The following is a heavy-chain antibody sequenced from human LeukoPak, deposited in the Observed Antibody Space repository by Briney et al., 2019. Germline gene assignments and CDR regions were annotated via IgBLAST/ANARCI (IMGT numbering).Heavy chain of an antibody. CDR1: GGSISSYY. CDR2: IYYSGST. D-gene: IGHD1-26*01. Sequence: SETLSLTCTVSGGSISSYYWSWIRQPPGKGLEWIGYIYYSGSTNYNPSLKSRVTISVDTSKNQFSLKLSSVTAADTAVYYCARDRLGNPLSDAFDIWGQGTMVTVSS. CDR3: ARDRLGNPLSDAFDI. J-gene: IGHJ3*02. V-gene: IGHV4-59*01.